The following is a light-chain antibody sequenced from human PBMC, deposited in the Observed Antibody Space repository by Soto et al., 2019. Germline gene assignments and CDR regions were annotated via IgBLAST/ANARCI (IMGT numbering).Light chain of an antibody. J-gene: IGKJ4*01. V-gene: IGKV3-20*01. Sequence: EIVLTQSPGTLSSSAGERATLSCRASQSITNNYLAWYQQKPDRAHRLLNYGASSRATGIPARFSGSGSGTDFTLTISRLESEDFAMYYCQQYGYLVTFGGGTKVEIK. CDR1: QSITNNY. CDR2: GAS. CDR3: QQYGYLVT.